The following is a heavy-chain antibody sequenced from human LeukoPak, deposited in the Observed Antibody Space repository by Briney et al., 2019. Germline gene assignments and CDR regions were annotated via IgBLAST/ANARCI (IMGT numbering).Heavy chain of an antibody. CDR3: ARRRDTAFDY. V-gene: IGHV1-2*04. J-gene: IGHJ4*02. Sequence: ASVKVSCKASGYTFTGYYMHWVRQAPGQGLEWMGWINPNSGGTNYAQKFRGWVTMTRDTSISTAYMELSRQRSDDTAVYYCARRRDTAFDYWGQGTLVTVSS. CDR1: GYTFTGYY. CDR2: INPNSGGT. D-gene: IGHD5-18*01.